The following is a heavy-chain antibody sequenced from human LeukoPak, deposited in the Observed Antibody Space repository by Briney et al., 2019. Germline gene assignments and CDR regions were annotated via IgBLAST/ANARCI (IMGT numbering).Heavy chain of an antibody. CDR1: GGSISSYY. D-gene: IGHD6-6*01. V-gene: IGHV4-59*08. CDR2: IYYSGST. Sequence: SETLSLTCTVSGGSISSYYWSWIRRPPGKGLEWIGYIYYSGSTNYNPSLKSRVTISVDTSKNQFSLKLSSVTAADTAVYYCASYSSSSGGYFDYWGQGTLVTVSS. J-gene: IGHJ4*02. CDR3: ASYSSSSGGYFDY.